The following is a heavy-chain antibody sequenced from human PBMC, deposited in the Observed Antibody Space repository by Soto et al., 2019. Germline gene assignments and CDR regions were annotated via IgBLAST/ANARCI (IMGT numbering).Heavy chain of an antibody. Sequence: EVRLLESGGALIQPGGSLRLSCAASGFTFSTYAMNWDRQAPGKGLEWVSGISATGTITYYPDSVKGRFTISRDNSKNTVYLKTNSVSPEDTALYYCARVIGALRGWFASWGQGTLVTVSS. D-gene: IGHD4-17*01. CDR1: GFTFSTYA. J-gene: IGHJ5*01. CDR3: ARVIGALRGWFAS. V-gene: IGHV3-23*01. CDR2: ISATGTIT.